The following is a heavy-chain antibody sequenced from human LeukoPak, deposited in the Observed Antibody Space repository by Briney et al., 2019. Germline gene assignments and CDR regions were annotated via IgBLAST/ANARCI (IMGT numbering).Heavy chain of an antibody. D-gene: IGHD3-10*01. CDR3: ARVRITMVRGVHNWFDP. J-gene: IGHJ5*02. V-gene: IGHV1-2*02. CDR2: INPNSGGT. Sequence: GASVKVSCKASGYPFIDYYMHWVRQAPGQGLEWMGWINPNSGGTNYAQKFQGRVTMTRDTSISTAYMELSRLRSDDTAVYYCARVRITMVRGVHNWFDPWGQGTLVTVSS. CDR1: GYPFIDYY.